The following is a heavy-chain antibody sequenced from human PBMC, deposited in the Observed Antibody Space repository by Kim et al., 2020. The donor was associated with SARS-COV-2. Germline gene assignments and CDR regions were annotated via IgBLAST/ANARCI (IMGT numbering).Heavy chain of an antibody. CDR1: GFIFSNYW. CDR3: ARGMIVEYGMDV. V-gene: IGHV3-74*01. D-gene: IGHD3-22*01. CDR2: IYNDGTRT. Sequence: GGSLRLSCEVSGFIFSNYWMHWVRQAPGKGLVWVSRIYNDGTRTFYADSEKGRFTISRDNAKNTLYLQMNSLRAEDTAVYYCARGMIVEYGMDVWGQGTT. J-gene: IGHJ6*02.